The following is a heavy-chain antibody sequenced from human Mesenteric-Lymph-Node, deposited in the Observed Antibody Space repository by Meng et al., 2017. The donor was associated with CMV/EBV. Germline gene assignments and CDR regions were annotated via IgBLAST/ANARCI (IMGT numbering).Heavy chain of an antibody. CDR2: IYSGGST. V-gene: IGHV3-53*01. D-gene: IGHD2-21*01. J-gene: IGHJ6*02. CDR1: GFTVSSNY. Sequence: GGSLRLSCAASGFTVSSNYMSWVRQAPGKGLEWVSVIYSGGSTYYADSVKGRFTISRDNSKNTLYLQMNSLRAEDTAVYYCAKDLQVIRGGMDVWGQGTTVTVSS. CDR3: AKDLQVIRGGMDV.